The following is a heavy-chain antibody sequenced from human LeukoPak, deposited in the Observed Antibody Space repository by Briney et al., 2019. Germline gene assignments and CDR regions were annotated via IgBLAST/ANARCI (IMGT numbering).Heavy chain of an antibody. CDR3: ARGLQKRNDFWSGPNFDY. CDR1: GYSFTNYW. Sequence: GESLKISCKGSGYSFTNYWIGWVRQMPGKGLEWMGIIYPGDSDTRYSPSFQGQVTISADKSISTAYLQWSSLKASDTAMYYCARGLQKRNDFWSGPNFDYWGQGTLVTVSS. J-gene: IGHJ4*02. V-gene: IGHV5-51*01. CDR2: IYPGDSDT. D-gene: IGHD3-3*01.